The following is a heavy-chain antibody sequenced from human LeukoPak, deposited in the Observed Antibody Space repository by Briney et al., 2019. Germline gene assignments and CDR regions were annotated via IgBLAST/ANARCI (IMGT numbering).Heavy chain of an antibody. D-gene: IGHD3-10*01. Sequence: GGSLRLSCAASGFTFSSYAMSWVRQAPGKGLEWVSAISGSGGSTYYADSVKGRFTISRDNSKNTLYLQMNSLRAEDTAVYYCAKGSGFISGSRHWGIDYWGQGTLVTVSS. CDR2: ISGSGGST. J-gene: IGHJ4*02. V-gene: IGHV3-23*01. CDR1: GFTFSSYA. CDR3: AKGSGFISGSRHWGIDY.